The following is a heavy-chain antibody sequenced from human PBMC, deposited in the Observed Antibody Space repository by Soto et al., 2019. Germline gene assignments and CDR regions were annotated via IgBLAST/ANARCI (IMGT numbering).Heavy chain of an antibody. CDR2: IRSKANSYAT. D-gene: IGHD2-21*01. V-gene: IGHV3-73*01. J-gene: IGHJ6*02. CDR1: GFTFSGSA. CDR3: TRQGDGYNYYYYGMDV. Sequence: GGSLRLSCAASGFTFSGSAMHWVRQASGKGLEWVGRIRSKANSYATAYAASVKGRFTISRDDSKNTAYLQMNSLKTEDTAVYYCTRQGDGYNYYYYGMDVWGQGTTVTVSS.